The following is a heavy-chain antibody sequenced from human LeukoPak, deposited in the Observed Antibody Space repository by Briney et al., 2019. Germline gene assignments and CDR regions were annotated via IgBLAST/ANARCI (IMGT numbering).Heavy chain of an antibody. CDR1: GASISSYY. CDR3: ARLSADSSSSRGFDY. CDR2: IYTSGST. D-gene: IGHD2-2*01. Sequence: SETLSLTCTVSGASISSYYWTWIRQPAGKGLEWIGRIYTSGSTNYNPSLRSRVAMSVDTSKNQFSLKLSSVTAADTAVYYCARLSADSSSSRGFDYWGQGTLVTVSS. V-gene: IGHV4-4*07. J-gene: IGHJ4*02.